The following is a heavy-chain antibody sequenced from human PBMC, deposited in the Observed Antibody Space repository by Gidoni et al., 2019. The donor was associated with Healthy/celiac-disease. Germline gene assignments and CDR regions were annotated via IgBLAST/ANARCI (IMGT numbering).Heavy chain of an antibody. V-gene: IGHV3-73*02. CDR1: GFTFSGSA. Sequence: EVQLVESGGGLVQPGGSLKLSCAAYGFTFSGSAMHWVRQASGKGLEWVGRIRSKANSYATAYAASVKGRFTISRDDSKNTAYLQMNSLKTEDTAVYYCTRQVYSEAFDIWGQGTMVTVSS. CDR2: IRSKANSYAT. J-gene: IGHJ3*02. CDR3: TRQVYSEAFDI. D-gene: IGHD4-4*01.